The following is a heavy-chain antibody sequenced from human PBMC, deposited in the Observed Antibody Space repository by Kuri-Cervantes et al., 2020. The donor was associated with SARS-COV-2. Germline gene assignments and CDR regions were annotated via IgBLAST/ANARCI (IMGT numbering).Heavy chain of an antibody. V-gene: IGHV3-73*01. Sequence: LSLTCEVSGFLFSASAIPWVRQGSGKGLEWVGRVRGKANNYATAYAASVKGRFTISRDDSKNMAYLQMNSLKTEDTAVYYCTTLIDYWGQGALVTVSS. CDR1: GFLFSASA. CDR3: TTLIDY. CDR2: VRGKANNYAT. J-gene: IGHJ4*02.